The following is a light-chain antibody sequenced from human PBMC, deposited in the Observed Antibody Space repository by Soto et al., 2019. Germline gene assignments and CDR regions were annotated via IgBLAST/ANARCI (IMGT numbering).Light chain of an antibody. V-gene: IGKV3-20*01. Sequence: EIVLTQSPGTLSLSPGERATLSCRASQSVSSSYLAWYQQKPGQAPRLLIYGASSRATGIPDRFSGSGSGTDFTLTISRLEPEDFAVYYCHQYGSSPTFGQATKVEIK. CDR2: GAS. CDR3: HQYGSSPT. CDR1: QSVSSSY. J-gene: IGKJ1*01.